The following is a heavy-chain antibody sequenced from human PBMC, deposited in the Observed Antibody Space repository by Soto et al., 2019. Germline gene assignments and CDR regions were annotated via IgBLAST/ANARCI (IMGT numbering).Heavy chain of an antibody. Sequence: PSETLSLTCTVSGGSISSYYWSWIRQSPGKGLEWIGYTHDSGSTNYNPSLKSRVTMSVDTSKNQYSLKMSSVTDADTAVYYCASHDYAHYGIDVWGQGTTVTVSS. CDR2: THDSGST. CDR3: ASHDYAHYGIDV. V-gene: IGHV4-59*08. D-gene: IGHD4-17*01. J-gene: IGHJ6*02. CDR1: GGSISSYY.